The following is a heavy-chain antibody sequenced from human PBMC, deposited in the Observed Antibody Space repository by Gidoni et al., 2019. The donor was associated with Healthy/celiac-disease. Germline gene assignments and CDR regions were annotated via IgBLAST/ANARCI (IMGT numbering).Heavy chain of an antibody. CDR2: IYYSGST. V-gene: IGHV4-31*03. Sequence: QVQLQESGPGLVKPSQPLSCTCTVSGCSISGGGYYWIWIRQHPGKGLEWIGYIYYSGSTYYNPSLKSRVTISVDTSKNQFSLKLSSVTAADTAVYYCARFDYGDYAVLFAYWGQGTLVTVSS. CDR1: GCSISGGGYY. CDR3: ARFDYGDYAVLFAY. D-gene: IGHD4-17*01. J-gene: IGHJ4*02.